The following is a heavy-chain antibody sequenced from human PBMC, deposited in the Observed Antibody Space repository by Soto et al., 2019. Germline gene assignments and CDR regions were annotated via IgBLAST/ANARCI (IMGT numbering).Heavy chain of an antibody. V-gene: IGHV5-51*01. D-gene: IGHD3-10*01. CDR3: ATRRLLSPESSP. CDR2: IYPGDSRT. Sequence: GESLKISCKTSGDSFTTDWIGWVRQMPGKGLEWMGVIYPGDSRTRYSPPFQGQVTISADKYISTAYLQWRSLKASDTALYYCATRRLLSPESSPWGPGTLVTVSS. CDR1: GDSFTTDW. J-gene: IGHJ5*02.